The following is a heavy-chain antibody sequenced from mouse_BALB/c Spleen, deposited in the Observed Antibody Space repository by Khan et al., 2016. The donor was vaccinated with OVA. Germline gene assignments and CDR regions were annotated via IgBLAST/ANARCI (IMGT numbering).Heavy chain of an antibody. CDR3: TRGGYSSFAY. CDR2: IFPGNSDT. CDR1: GYTFTDYF. J-gene: IGHJ3*01. D-gene: IGHD1-3*01. Sequence: DVQLQESGTVLARPGASVKMSCKASGYTFTDYFIHWVKQRPGQGLEWIGDIFPGNSDTIYNQKFRDKAKLTADTSASAAYMEFNSLTNEDSAVYYCTRGGYSSFAYWGQGTLVTVSA. V-gene: IGHV1-5*01.